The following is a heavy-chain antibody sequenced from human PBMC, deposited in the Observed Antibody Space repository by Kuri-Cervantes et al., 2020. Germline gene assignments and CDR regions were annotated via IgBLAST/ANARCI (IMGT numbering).Heavy chain of an antibody. Sequence: ASVKVSCKVSGYTLTELSMHWVRQAPGKGLEWMGGFDPEDGETIYAQKSQGRVTMTEDTSTDTAYMELRSLRSDDTAVYYCARHLRRPIQLERRFGSNWFDPWGQGTLVTVSS. D-gene: IGHD1-1*01. CDR2: FDPEDGET. CDR1: GYTLTELS. J-gene: IGHJ5*02. V-gene: IGHV1-24*01. CDR3: ARHLRRPIQLERRFGSNWFDP.